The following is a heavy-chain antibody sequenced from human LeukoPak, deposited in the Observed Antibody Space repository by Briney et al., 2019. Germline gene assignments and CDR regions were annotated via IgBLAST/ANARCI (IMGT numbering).Heavy chain of an antibody. CDR1: GGTFSSYA. J-gene: IGHJ5*02. CDR3: ARRPYDILTGYYRNWFDP. Sequence: ASVKVSCKASGGTFSSYAISWVRQAPGQGLEWMGGIIPIFGTANYAQKFQGRVTITADKSTSTAYMELSSLRSEDTAVYYCARRPYDILTGYYRNWFDPRGQGTLVTVSS. D-gene: IGHD3-9*01. CDR2: IIPIFGTA. V-gene: IGHV1-69*06.